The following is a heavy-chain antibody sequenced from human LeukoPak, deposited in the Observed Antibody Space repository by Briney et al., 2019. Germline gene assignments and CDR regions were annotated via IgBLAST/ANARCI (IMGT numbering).Heavy chain of an antibody. V-gene: IGHV4-34*01. CDR1: GGSFSGYY. D-gene: IGHD6-6*01. CDR3: ARHGLVAARHAFDI. J-gene: IGHJ3*02. CDR2: INHSGST. Sequence: SETLSLTCAVYGGSFSGYYWSWIRQPPGKGLEWIGEINHSGSTNYNPSLKSRVTISVDTSKNQFSLKLISVTAADTAVYYCARHGLVAARHAFDIWGQGTMVTVSS.